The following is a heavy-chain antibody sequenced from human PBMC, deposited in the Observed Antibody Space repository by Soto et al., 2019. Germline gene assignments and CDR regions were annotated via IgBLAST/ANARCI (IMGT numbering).Heavy chain of an antibody. CDR1: GFTFSSYS. Sequence: GGSLSLSCSASGFTFSSYSMNWVRQAPGKGLEWVSYISIGSTTIFYADSVKGRFTISRDNAKNSLYLQMNSLRDEDTAVYYCARDNGMAGSFDPWGQGTLVTVSS. J-gene: IGHJ5*02. V-gene: IGHV3-48*02. CDR3: ARDNGMAGSFDP. D-gene: IGHD2-8*01. CDR2: ISIGSTTI.